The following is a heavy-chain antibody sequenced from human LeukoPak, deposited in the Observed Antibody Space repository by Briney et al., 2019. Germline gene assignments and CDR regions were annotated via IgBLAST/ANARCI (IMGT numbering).Heavy chain of an antibody. CDR1: GFTFSSYS. CDR2: ISSSSSYI. Sequence: GGSLRLSCAASGFTFSSYSMNWVRQAPGKGLEWVSSISSSSSYIYYADSVKGRFTISRDNAKNSLYLQMNSLRAEDTAVYYCAIARWFGGNYYYSVDVWGQGTTVTVSS. V-gene: IGHV3-21*01. D-gene: IGHD1-26*01. CDR3: AIARWFGGNYYYSVDV. J-gene: IGHJ6*02.